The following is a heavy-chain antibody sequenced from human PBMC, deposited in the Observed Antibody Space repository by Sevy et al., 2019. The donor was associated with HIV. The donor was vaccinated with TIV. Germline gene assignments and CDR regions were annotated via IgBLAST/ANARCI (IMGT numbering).Heavy chain of an antibody. Sequence: GGSLRLSCAASGFTFSYSGMHWVRQAPGKGLEWVTVISYDARNEDYADSVKGRFTISRDNSKNTLYLQMNSLRAEDTAVYYCARFPPERAFDIWGQGTMVTVSS. J-gene: IGHJ3*02. CDR1: GFTFSYSG. V-gene: IGHV3-30*19. CDR2: ISYDARNE. CDR3: ARFPPERAFDI.